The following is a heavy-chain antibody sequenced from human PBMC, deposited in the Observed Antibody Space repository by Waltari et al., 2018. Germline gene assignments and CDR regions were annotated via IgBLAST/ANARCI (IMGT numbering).Heavy chain of an antibody. CDR1: GYTFTGYY. V-gene: IGHV1-2*02. D-gene: IGHD6-13*01. J-gene: IGHJ4*02. CDR2: INPNSGGT. CDR3: ARDRLGRAAAAYY. Sequence: QVQLVQSGAEVKKPGASVKVSCNASGYTFTGYYMHWVRQAPGQGLEWMGWINPNSGGTNYAQKFQGRVTMTRDTSISTAYMELRRLRSDDTAVYYCARDRLGRAAAAYYWGQGTLVTVSS.